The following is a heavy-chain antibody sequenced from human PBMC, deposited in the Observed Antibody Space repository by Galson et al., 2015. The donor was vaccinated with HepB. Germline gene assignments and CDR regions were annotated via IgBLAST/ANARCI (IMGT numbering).Heavy chain of an antibody. Sequence: SLRLSCAASGFTFSNAWMSWVRQAPGKGLEWVGRIKSKTDGGTTDYAAPVKGRFTISRDDSKNTLYLQMNSLKTEDTAVYYCTTWLKGGYSMNAFDIWGQGTMVTVSS. V-gene: IGHV3-15*01. J-gene: IGHJ3*02. CDR2: IKSKTDGGTT. CDR3: TTWLKGGYSMNAFDI. D-gene: IGHD3-22*01. CDR1: GFTFSNAW.